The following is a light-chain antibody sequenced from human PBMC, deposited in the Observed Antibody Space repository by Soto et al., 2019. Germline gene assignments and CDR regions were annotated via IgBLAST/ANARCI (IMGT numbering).Light chain of an antibody. Sequence: EIVLTQSPGTLSLSPVERATLSCRASQSLTSSDLAWYQQSPGQAARLLIYGESSRTTGIPDRYNGSGSGKDYTLTISILEPVDFAVYYCLHDESSPRSYTCGQGTKFEIK. CDR1: QSLTSSD. CDR3: LHDESSPRSYT. CDR2: GES. J-gene: IGKJ2*01. V-gene: IGKV3-20*01.